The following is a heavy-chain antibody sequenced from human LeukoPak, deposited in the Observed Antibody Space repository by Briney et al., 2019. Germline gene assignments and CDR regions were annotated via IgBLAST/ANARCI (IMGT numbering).Heavy chain of an antibody. J-gene: IGHJ4*02. CDR2: IYYSGST. Sequence: SETLSLTCTVSGGSISSGGYYWSWIRQRPGKGLEWIGYIYYSGSTYYNPSLKSRVTISVDTSKNQFSLKLSSVTAADTAVYYCARSGYSGYDNTFDYWGQGTLVTVSS. D-gene: IGHD5-12*01. CDR3: ARSGYSGYDNTFDY. CDR1: GGSISSGGYY. V-gene: IGHV4-31*03.